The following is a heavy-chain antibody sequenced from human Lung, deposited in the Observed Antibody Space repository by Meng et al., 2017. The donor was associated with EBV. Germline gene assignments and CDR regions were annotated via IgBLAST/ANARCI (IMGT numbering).Heavy chain of an antibody. CDR3: ARFYCSSTSCPHVLFDY. D-gene: IGHD2-2*01. CDR2: INPNSGGT. J-gene: IGHJ4*02. CDR1: GYTFLGYY. V-gene: IGHV1-2*04. Sequence: EVKNPAASGNVSVTAAGYTFLGYYMHWVRQAPGQGLEWMGWINPNSGGTNYAQKFQGWVTMTRDTSTSTAYMELRSLRFDDTAVYYCARFYCSSTSCPHVLFDYWGQGTLVTVSS.